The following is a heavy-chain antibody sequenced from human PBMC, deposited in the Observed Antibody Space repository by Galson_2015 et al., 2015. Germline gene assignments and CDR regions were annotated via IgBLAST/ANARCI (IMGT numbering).Heavy chain of an antibody. V-gene: IGHV3-30-3*01. CDR3: ARDAAPIAAAGYDAFDI. J-gene: IGHJ3*02. D-gene: IGHD6-13*01. Sequence: SLRLSCAASGFTFSTFALHWVRQAPGKGLEWVAFISYDGSNKYYADSVKGRFTIPRDNSNNTLYLQMNSLRAEDTAVYYCARDAAPIAAAGYDAFDIWGQGTLVTVSS. CDR2: ISYDGSNK. CDR1: GFTFSTFA.